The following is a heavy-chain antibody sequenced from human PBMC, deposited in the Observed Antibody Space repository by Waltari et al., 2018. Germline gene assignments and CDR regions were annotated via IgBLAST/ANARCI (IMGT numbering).Heavy chain of an antibody. D-gene: IGHD4-17*01. CDR1: GGSISSHY. J-gene: IGHJ3*02. CDR2: IYYSGST. V-gene: IGHV4-59*11. Sequence: QVQLQESGPGLVKPSETLSLTCTVSGGSISSHYWSWIRQPPGKGLEWIGYIYYSGSTTSNPPLKSRVTISVDTSKNQFSLKLSSVTAADTAVYYCARDRGVDYGDYDFPSRAFDIWGQGTMVTVSS. CDR3: ARDRGVDYGDYDFPSRAFDI.